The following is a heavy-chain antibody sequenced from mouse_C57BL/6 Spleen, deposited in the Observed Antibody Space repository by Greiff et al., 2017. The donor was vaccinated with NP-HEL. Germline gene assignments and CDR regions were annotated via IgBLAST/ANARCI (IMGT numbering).Heavy chain of an antibody. CDR2: INYDGSST. Sequence: DVKLVESEGGLVQPGSSMKLSCTASGFTFSDYYMAWVRQVPEKGLEWVANINYDGSSTYYLDSLKSRFIISRDNAKNILYLQMSSLKSEDTATYYCARAITYYAMDYWGQGTSVTVSS. V-gene: IGHV5-16*01. D-gene: IGHD2-4*01. J-gene: IGHJ4*01. CDR3: ARAITYYAMDY. CDR1: GFTFSDYY.